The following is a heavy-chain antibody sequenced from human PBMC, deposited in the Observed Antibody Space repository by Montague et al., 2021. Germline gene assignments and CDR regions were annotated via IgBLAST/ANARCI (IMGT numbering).Heavy chain of an antibody. CDR2: IYYIGST. CDR3: ARHGVSSWYRELDGFDI. V-gene: IGHV4-59*08. D-gene: IGHD6-13*01. CDR1: GGSISAYY. J-gene: IGHJ3*02. Sequence: SETLSLTCTVSGGSISAYYWSWIRQPPGKGLEWIGCIYYIGSTNYNPSLKSRVTVSVDTSKNQFSLKLSPVTAADTAVYYCARHGVSSWYRELDGFDIWGQGTMVIVSS.